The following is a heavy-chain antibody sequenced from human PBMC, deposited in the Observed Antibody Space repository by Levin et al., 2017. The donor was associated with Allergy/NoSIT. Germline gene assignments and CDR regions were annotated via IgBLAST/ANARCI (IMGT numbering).Heavy chain of an antibody. CDR2: IYYSGST. D-gene: IGHD3-10*01. J-gene: IGHJ4*02. Sequence: SQTLSLPCTVSGGSISSGGYYWSWIRQHPGKGLEWIGYIYYSGSTYYNPSLKSRVTISVDTSKNQFSLKLSSVTAADTAVYYCARFRELLRGDYFDYWGQGTLVTVSS. V-gene: IGHV4-31*03. CDR3: ARFRELLRGDYFDY. CDR1: GGSISSGGYY.